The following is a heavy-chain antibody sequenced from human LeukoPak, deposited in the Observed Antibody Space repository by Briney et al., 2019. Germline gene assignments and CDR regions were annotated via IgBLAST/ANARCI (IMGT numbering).Heavy chain of an antibody. J-gene: IGHJ6*03. CDR2: FDPEDGET. V-gene: IGHV1-24*01. D-gene: IGHD3-10*01. CDR3: ARGYGSGSYYTPPYYYYMDV. CDR1: GYTLTELS. Sequence: ASVKVSCKVSGYTLTELSMHWVRQAPGKGLEWMGGFDPEDGETIYAQKFQGRVTMTEDTSTDTAYMELSSLRSEDTAVYYCARGYGSGSYYTPPYYYYMDVWGKGTTVTVSS.